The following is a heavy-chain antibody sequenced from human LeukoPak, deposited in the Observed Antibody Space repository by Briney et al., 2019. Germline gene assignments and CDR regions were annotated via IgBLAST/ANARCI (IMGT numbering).Heavy chain of an antibody. V-gene: IGHV3-21*01. CDR1: GFTFSSFN. Sequence: GGSLRLSCAASGFTFSSFNMNWVRQAPGKGLEWVSSISSTSSYIFYTDSAKGRFTISRDNAKNSLFLQMNSLRAEDTGVYYCARGGSGSPYYWGQGTLVTVSS. D-gene: IGHD1-26*01. CDR3: ARGGSGSPYY. CDR2: ISSTSSYI. J-gene: IGHJ4*02.